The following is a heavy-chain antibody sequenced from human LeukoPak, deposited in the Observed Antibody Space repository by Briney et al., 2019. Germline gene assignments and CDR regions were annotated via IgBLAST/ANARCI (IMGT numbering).Heavy chain of an antibody. CDR3: ARKYDSGWYDY. D-gene: IGHD6-19*01. CDR1: GGSFSGYY. V-gene: IGHV4-34*01. CDR2: INHSGST. J-gene: IGHJ4*02. Sequence: SETLSLTCAVYGGSFSGYYWSWIRQPPGKGLEWIGEINHSGSTYYNPSLKSRATMSVDTSKNQFSLKLSSMTAVDTAVYYCARKYDSGWYDYWGQGTLVTVSS.